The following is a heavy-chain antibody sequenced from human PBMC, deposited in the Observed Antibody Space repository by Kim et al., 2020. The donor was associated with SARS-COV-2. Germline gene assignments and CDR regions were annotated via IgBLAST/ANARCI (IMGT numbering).Heavy chain of an antibody. J-gene: IGHJ4*02. CDR2: IIPIFGTA. CDR3: AVRGHSNYVLRY. Sequence: SVKVSCKASGGTFSSYAISWVRQAPGQGLEWMGGIIPIFGTANYAQKFQGRVTITADESTSRAYMELSSLRSEDTDVYYGAVRGHSNYVLRYWGQGTLV. V-gene: IGHV1-69*13. CDR1: GGTFSSYA. D-gene: IGHD4-4*01.